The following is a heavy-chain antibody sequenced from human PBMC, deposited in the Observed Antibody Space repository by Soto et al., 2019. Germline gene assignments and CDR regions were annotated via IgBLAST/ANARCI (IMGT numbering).Heavy chain of an antibody. V-gene: IGHV1-18*04. Sequence: AASVKVSCKASGYTFTSYGISWVRQAPGQGLEWMGWISAYNGNTNYAQKLQGRVTMTTDTSTSTAYMELRSLRSDDTAVYYCARDTHESPTYCGGDCYFDHWGQGTLVTVSS. CDR1: GYTFTSYG. J-gene: IGHJ4*02. CDR3: ARDTHESPTYCGGDCYFDH. D-gene: IGHD2-21*02. CDR2: ISAYNGNT.